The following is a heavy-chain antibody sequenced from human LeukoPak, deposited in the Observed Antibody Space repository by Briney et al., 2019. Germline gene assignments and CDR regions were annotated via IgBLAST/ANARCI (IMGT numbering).Heavy chain of an antibody. CDR1: GYTFTSYY. CDR3: ASGRTIFYYYMDV. J-gene: IGHJ6*03. V-gene: IGHV1-46*01. Sequence: ASVKVSCKASGYTFTSYYMHWVRQAPGQGLEWMGLINPTGGSTGYAQKFQGRVTMTRDMSTSTDYMELSSLRSGDTAIYYCASGRTIFYYYMDVWGKGTTVTISS. D-gene: IGHD3-3*02. CDR2: INPTGGST.